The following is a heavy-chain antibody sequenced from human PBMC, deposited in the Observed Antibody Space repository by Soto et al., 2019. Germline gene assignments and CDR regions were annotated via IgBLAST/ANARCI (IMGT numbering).Heavy chain of an antibody. Sequence: QVQLVQSGAEVKKPGSSVTVSCKTSCYTFSNYGINWVRHAPGQGLEWMGWISGYNGNTNYAQTVQGRVTMTTDTSTGTVYMELRSLKSDDTAIYYCSRFIMVGGWFDPNYYHGMDVWGQGTTVTVSS. V-gene: IGHV1-18*01. D-gene: IGHD6-19*01. CDR3: SRFIMVGGWFDPNYYHGMDV. CDR2: ISGYNGNT. CDR1: CYTFSNYG. J-gene: IGHJ6*02.